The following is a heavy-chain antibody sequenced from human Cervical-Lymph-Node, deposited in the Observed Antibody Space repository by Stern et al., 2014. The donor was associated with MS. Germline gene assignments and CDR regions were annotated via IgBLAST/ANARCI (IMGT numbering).Heavy chain of an antibody. J-gene: IGHJ4*02. CDR3: ARARRGYVYGPLDF. CDR2: IYYSGSS. D-gene: IGHD2-15*01. Sequence: QVQLQESGPGLVKPSETLSLTCTVSGDSMNSYYFNWIRQPPGKGLEWIGNIYYSGSSNYSPSLKSRATISVDTSKNQFSLKVNSVTAADTAVYYCARARRGYVYGPLDFWGQGTLVTVSS. CDR1: GDSMNSYY. V-gene: IGHV4-59*01.